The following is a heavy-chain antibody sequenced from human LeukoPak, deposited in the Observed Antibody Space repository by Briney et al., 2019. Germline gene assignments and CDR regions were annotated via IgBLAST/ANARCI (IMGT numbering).Heavy chain of an antibody. V-gene: IGHV4-61*02. J-gene: IGHJ5*02. D-gene: IGHD3-3*01. CDR1: GGSISSGYYY. Sequence: PTQTQSLTCTVSGGSISSGYYYWNWIRQPAGTGLEWIGRLYSSGRTNFNPSLRSRVTISVDTSKNQFSLKLRSITAADTAIYYCARGDLKSDWFDPWGQGTLVIVSS. CDR2: LYSSGRT. CDR3: ARGDLKSDWFDP.